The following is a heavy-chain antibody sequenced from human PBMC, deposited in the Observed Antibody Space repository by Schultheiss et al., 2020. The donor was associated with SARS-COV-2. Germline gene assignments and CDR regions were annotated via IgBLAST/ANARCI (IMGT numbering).Heavy chain of an antibody. CDR1: GFSLSTSGVG. Sequence: SGPTLVKPTQTLTLTCTFSGFSLSTSGVGVGWIRQPPGKVLEWLALIYWDDDTYYSTSLQTRLTISKGTSKNQVVLTMTHMHPVDTATYYCARPNSCGSGWYFFDYWGQGALVTVSS. CDR2: IYWDDDT. V-gene: IGHV2-70*01. J-gene: IGHJ4*02. CDR3: ARPNSCGSGWYFFDY. D-gene: IGHD6-19*01.